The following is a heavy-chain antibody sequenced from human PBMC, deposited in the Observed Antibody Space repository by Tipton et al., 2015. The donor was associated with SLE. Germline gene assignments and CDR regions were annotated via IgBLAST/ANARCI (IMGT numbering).Heavy chain of an antibody. CDR3: ARVRGRGCFQH. D-gene: IGHD3-10*01. Sequence: LRLSCTVSGGSISSYYWSWIRQPPGKGLEWIGYIYYSGSTNYNPSLKSRATLSVDTSKNQFSLKLSSVTAANTAVYYCARVRGRGCFQHWGQGTLVTVSS. CDR1: GGSISSYY. CDR2: IYYSGST. V-gene: IGHV4-59*01. J-gene: IGHJ1*01.